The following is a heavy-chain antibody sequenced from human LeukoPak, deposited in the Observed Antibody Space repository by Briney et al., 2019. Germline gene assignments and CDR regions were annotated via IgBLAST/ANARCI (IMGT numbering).Heavy chain of an antibody. Sequence: PSETLSLTCTVSGGSISSSSYYWGWIRQPPGKGLEWIGSIYYSGSTYYSPSLQSRVTISVDTSKNQFSLKLSSVTAADTAVYYCARVSGYNWNFDYWGQGTLVTVSS. CDR1: GGSISSSSYY. CDR2: IYYSGST. V-gene: IGHV4-39*01. J-gene: IGHJ4*02. D-gene: IGHD5-24*01. CDR3: ARVSGYNWNFDY.